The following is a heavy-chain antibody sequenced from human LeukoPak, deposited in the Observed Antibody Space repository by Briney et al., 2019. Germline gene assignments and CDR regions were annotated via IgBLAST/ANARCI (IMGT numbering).Heavy chain of an antibody. D-gene: IGHD4-23*01. J-gene: IGHJ4*02. CDR3: ARGGKYFDF. V-gene: IGHV3-74*01. CDR1: GFTFSSYW. CDR2: INGDGSST. Sequence: GGSLRLSCAASGFTFSSYWMHCVRQAPGKGLVWVSRINGDGSSTSYADSVKGRFTISRDNARNTLYVQMNSLRDEDTAVYYCARGGKYFDFWGQGTLVTVSS.